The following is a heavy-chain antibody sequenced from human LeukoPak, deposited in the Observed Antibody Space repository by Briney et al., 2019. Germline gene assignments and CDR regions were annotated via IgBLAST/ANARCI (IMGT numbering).Heavy chain of an antibody. J-gene: IGHJ4*02. V-gene: IGHV4-39*01. D-gene: IGHD3-10*01. CDR2: IYYSGST. CDR3: ARHVNYYDFDY. CDR1: GGSISSSSYY. Sequence: PSETLSLTCTVSGGSISSSSYYWGWIRQPPGKGLEWIGSIYYSGSTYYNPSLKSRVTISVDTSKNQFSLKLSSVTAADTAVYYCARHVNYYDFDYWGQGTLVTVSS.